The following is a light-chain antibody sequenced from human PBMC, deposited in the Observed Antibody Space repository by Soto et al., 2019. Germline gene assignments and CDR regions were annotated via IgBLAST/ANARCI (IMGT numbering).Light chain of an antibody. J-gene: IGKJ5*01. V-gene: IGKV3-11*01. CDR3: QQRSNWPLT. Sequence: ELVFTQSPSTLSLSTGERATLSCRASQSVSGYLAWYQQKPGQAPRLLIYDASSRATGIPARFSGTGSGTDFTLTIGSLEPEDFAVYYCQQRSNWPLTFGQGTRLDIK. CDR1: QSVSGY. CDR2: DAS.